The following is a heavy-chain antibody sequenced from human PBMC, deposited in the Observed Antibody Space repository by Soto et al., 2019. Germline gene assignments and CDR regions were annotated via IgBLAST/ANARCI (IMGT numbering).Heavy chain of an antibody. CDR3: ARDRVVTSLSIGNWFDP. CDR2: ISGSGGST. D-gene: IGHD3-3*01. V-gene: IGHV3-23*01. J-gene: IGHJ5*02. CDR1: GFTFSSYA. Sequence: PGGSLRLSCAASGFTFSSYAMSWVRQAPGKGLEWVSAISGSGGSTYYADSVKGRFTIPRDNSKNTLYLQMNSLRAEDTAVYYCARDRVVTSLSIGNWFDPWGQGTLVTAPQ.